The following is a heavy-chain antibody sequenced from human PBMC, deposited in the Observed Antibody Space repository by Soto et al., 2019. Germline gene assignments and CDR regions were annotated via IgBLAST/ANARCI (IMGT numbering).Heavy chain of an antibody. CDR2: IVVGSGNT. D-gene: IGHD3-22*01. Sequence: GASVKVSCKASGFTFTSSAVQWVRQARGQRLEWIGWIVVGSGNTNYAQKFQERVTITRDMSTSTAYMELSSLSSEDTAVYYCAAGLSGSTLEDYYYGMDVWGQGTTVTVSS. V-gene: IGHV1-58*01. J-gene: IGHJ6*02. CDR3: AAGLSGSTLEDYYYGMDV. CDR1: GFTFTSSA.